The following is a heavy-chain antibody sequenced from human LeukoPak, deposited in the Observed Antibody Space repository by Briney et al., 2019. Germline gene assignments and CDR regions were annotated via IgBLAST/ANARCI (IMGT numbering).Heavy chain of an antibody. Sequence: SETLSLTCAVYGGSFSGYYWSWIRQPPGKGLEWIGEINHSGSTNYNPSLKSRVTISVDTSKNQFSLKLSSVTAADTAVYYCARAGRYSGSYPPGYWGQGTLVIVSS. J-gene: IGHJ4*02. D-gene: IGHD1-26*01. V-gene: IGHV4-34*01. CDR2: INHSGST. CDR1: GGSFSGYY. CDR3: ARAGRYSGSYPPGY.